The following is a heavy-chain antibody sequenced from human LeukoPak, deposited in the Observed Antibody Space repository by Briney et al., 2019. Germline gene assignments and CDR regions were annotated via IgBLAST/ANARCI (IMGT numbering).Heavy chain of an antibody. V-gene: IGHV3-43*01. J-gene: IGHJ6*02. CDR2: ISWDGGST. CDR1: GFTFDDYT. Sequence: GGSLRLSCAASGFTFDDYTMHWVRQAPGKGLEWVSLISWDGGSTYYADSVEGRFTISRDNSKNSLYLQMNSLRTEDTALYYCAKVSPAGYYYYGMDVWGQGTTVTVSS. D-gene: IGHD6-25*01. CDR3: AKVSPAGYYYYGMDV.